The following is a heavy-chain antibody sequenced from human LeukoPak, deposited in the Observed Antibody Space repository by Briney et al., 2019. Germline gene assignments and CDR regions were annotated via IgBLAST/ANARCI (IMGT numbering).Heavy chain of an antibody. J-gene: IGHJ3*02. CDR3: ASEGPRLRYFASVAAFDI. CDR1: GGSLSGYY. CDR2: INHSGST. D-gene: IGHD3-9*01. V-gene: IGHV4-34*01. Sequence: SETLSLTCAVYGGSLSGYYWSWIRQPPGKGLEWIGEINHSGSTNYNPSLKSRVTISVDTSKNQFSLKLSSVTAADTAVYYCASEGPRLRYFASVAAFDIWGQGTMVTVSS.